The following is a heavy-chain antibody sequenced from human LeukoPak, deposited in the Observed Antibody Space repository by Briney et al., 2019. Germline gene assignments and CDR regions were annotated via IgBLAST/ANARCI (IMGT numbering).Heavy chain of an antibody. V-gene: IGHV4-61*02. Sequence: SETLSLTCTVSGGSISSGTYYWSWIRQPAGKGLEWIGRIYTSGSTNYNPSLTSRVTISVDTSKNQFSLKLNSVTAADTAVYYCARDMYTTWYYFDYWGQGTLVTVSS. D-gene: IGHD2-2*01. CDR1: GGSISSGTYY. J-gene: IGHJ4*02. CDR2: IYTSGST. CDR3: ARDMYTTWYYFDY.